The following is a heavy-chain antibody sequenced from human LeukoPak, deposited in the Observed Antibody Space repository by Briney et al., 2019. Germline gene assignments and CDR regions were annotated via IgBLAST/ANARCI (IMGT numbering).Heavy chain of an antibody. CDR2: MKQDGSEK. J-gene: IGHJ4*02. D-gene: IGHD2-8*01. V-gene: IGHV3-7*01. CDR3: ARARPYGYFDY. Sequence: PGGSLRLSCVASGFPFSSYWMTWVRQAPGKGLEWVANMKQDGSEKYYLDSVKGRFTISRDNAKNSLYLQMNSLRAEDTAVYYCARARPYGYFDYWGQGTLVTVSS. CDR1: GFPFSSYW.